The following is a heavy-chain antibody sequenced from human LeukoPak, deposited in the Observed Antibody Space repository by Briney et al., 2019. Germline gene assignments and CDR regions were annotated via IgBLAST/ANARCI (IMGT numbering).Heavy chain of an antibody. Sequence: SETLSLTCTVSGGSISSYYWSWIRQPPGKGLEWIGYIYYSGSTNYNPSLKSRVTISVDTSKNQFSLKLSSVTAADTAVYYCARASYDNGEVQHWGQGTLVTVSS. V-gene: IGHV4-59*08. CDR2: IYYSGST. J-gene: IGHJ1*01. D-gene: IGHD3-22*01. CDR3: ARASYDNGEVQH. CDR1: GGSISSYY.